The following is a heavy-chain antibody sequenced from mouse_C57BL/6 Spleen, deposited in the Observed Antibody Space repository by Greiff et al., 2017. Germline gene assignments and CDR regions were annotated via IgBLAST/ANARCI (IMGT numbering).Heavy chain of an antibody. J-gene: IGHJ1*03. Sequence: QVQLQQPGAELVMPGASVKLSCKASGYTFTSYWMHWVKQRPGQGLEWIGEIDPSDSYTNYNQKFKGKSTLTVDKSSSLTSEDSAVDYCARDYGSSERGFDVWGTGTTVTVSS. D-gene: IGHD1-1*01. CDR2: IDPSDSYT. V-gene: IGHV1-69*01. CDR3: ARDYGSSERGFDV. CDR1: GYTFTSYW.